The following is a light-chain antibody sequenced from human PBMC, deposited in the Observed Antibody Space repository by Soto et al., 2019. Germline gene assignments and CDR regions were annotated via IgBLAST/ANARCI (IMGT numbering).Light chain of an antibody. J-gene: IGKJ2*01. CDR2: GAS. CDR3: QQYGSSPPNT. Sequence: EIVLTQSPGTLSLSPGERATLSCRASQSVSSSYLAWYQQKPGQAPRLLIYGASSRATGIPDRFSGSGSGTDFTLTSSRLEPEDFAVYYCQQYGSSPPNTFGKGTKLEIK. V-gene: IGKV3-20*01. CDR1: QSVSSSY.